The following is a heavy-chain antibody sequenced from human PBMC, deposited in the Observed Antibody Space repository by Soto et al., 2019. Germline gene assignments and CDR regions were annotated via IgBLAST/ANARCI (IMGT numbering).Heavy chain of an antibody. CDR3: ARRGSSGWYWYFDL. Sequence: QVQLQESGPGLVKPSETLSLTCTVSGGSISSHYWSWIRQSPGKGLEWIGYMYYSGNTNYNPSLKSRVTISVDTSKNQFSLKRSAVTAADTAVYYCARRGSSGWYWYFDLWGRGTLVTVSS. D-gene: IGHD6-19*01. V-gene: IGHV4-59*08. J-gene: IGHJ2*01. CDR1: GGSISSHY. CDR2: MYYSGNT.